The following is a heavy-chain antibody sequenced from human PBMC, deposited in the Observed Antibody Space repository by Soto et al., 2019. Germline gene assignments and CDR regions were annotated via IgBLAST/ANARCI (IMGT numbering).Heavy chain of an antibody. CDR3: AREPSVAASYYYYYYGMDV. CDR2: TYYRSKWYN. Sequence: SQTLSLTCVISGDSVSSNSAAWNWIRQSPSRGLEWLGRTYYRSKWYNDYAVSVKSRITIDPDTSKNQFSLQLNSVTPEDTAVYYCAREPSVAASYYYYYYGMDVWGQGTTVTVSS. D-gene: IGHD6-13*01. CDR1: GDSVSSNSAA. V-gene: IGHV6-1*01. J-gene: IGHJ6*02.